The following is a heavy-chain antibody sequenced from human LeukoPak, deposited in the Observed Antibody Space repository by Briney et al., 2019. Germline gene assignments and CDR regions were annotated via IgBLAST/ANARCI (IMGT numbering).Heavy chain of an antibody. Sequence: GASVKVSCKASGYTFTSYYIHWVRQAPGQGLEWMGIINPSGGSTSYAQKFQGRVTMTRDTSTSTVYMELSSLRSEDTAVYYCANLLGDYYDSSGFDYWGQGTLVTVSS. J-gene: IGHJ4*02. CDR3: ANLLGDYYDSSGFDY. V-gene: IGHV1-46*01. CDR2: INPSGGST. CDR1: GYTFTSYY. D-gene: IGHD3-22*01.